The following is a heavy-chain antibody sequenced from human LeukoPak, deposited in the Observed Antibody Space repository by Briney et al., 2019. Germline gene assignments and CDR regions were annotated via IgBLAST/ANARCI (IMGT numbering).Heavy chain of an antibody. V-gene: IGHV1-69*05. J-gene: IGHJ4*02. CDR2: IIPIFGTA. CDR3: ARGRGYSSGWYLDY. CDR1: GGTFSSYA. Sequence: SVKVSCKASGGTFSSYAISWVRQAPGQGLEWMGGIIPIFGTANYAQKFQGRVTITTDKSTSTAYMELSSLRSEDTAVYYCARGRGYSSGWYLDYWGQGTLVTVSS. D-gene: IGHD6-19*01.